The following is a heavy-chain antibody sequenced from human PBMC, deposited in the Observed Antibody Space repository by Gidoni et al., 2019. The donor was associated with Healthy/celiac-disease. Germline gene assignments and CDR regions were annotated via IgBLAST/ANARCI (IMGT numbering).Heavy chain of an antibody. CDR3: AKAPQSLYYYDSSGYLIDY. V-gene: IGHV3-23*01. Sequence: EVQLLESGGGLVQPGGSLRLSCAASGFTFSSYAISWVRQAPGKGLEWVSAISGSGGSTYYADSVKGRFTISRDNSKNTLYLQMNSLRAEDTAVYYCAKAPQSLYYYDSSGYLIDYWGQGTLVTVSS. CDR1: GFTFSSYA. D-gene: IGHD3-22*01. J-gene: IGHJ4*02. CDR2: ISGSGGST.